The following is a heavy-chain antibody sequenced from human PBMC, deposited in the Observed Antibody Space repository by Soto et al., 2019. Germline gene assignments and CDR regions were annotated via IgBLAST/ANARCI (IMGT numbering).Heavy chain of an antibody. CDR2: IFHNGKSI. Sequence: ECLSLTSTVAVDSNSRSYWSWLRQPPGKALEWISFIFHNGKSIPYNPPYTSRDTISIDTSEAQFTLKLNAVAAADTATYYSARYSSASSHPAYCFDNWGQGTAVT. CDR3: ARYSSASSHPAYCFDN. J-gene: IGHJ4*02. D-gene: IGHD2-2*01. V-gene: IGHV4-59*01. CDR1: VDSNSRSY.